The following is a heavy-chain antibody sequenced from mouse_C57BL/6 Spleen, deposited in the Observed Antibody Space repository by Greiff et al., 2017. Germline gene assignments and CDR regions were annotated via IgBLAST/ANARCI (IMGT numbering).Heavy chain of an antibody. V-gene: IGHV1-4*01. CDR2: INPSSGYT. D-gene: IGHD3-2*02. CDR3: AKEADSSGYGFAY. CDR1: GYTFTSYT. Sequence: QVQLQQSGAELARPGASVKMSCKASGYTFTSYTMHWVKQRPGQGLEWIGYINPSSGYTKYNQKFKDKATLTADNSSSTAYMQLSSLTSEDSAVYDCAKEADSSGYGFAYWGQGTLVTVSA. J-gene: IGHJ3*01.